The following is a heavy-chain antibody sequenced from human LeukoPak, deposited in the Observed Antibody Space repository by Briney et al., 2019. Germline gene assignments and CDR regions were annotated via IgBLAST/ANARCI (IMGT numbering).Heavy chain of an antibody. D-gene: IGHD3-16*02. CDR1: GGSISSYY. J-gene: IGHJ6*02. CDR2: IYYSGST. Sequence: SETLSLTCTVSGGSISSYYWSWIRQPPGKGLEWIGYIYYSGSTNYNPSLKSRVTISVDTSKNQFSLKLSSVTAADTAVYYCARRIGDSYFYGMDLWGQGTPVTVSS. V-gene: IGHV4-59*08. CDR3: ARRIGDSYFYGMDL.